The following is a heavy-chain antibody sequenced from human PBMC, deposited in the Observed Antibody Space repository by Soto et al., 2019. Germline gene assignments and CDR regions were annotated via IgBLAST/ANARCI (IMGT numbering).Heavy chain of an antibody. Sequence: EVQLVESGDALVQPGGSLRVSCEGSGFTFSTYGMHWVRQAPGKGLEFVSSTSGSGRRTSYADSVKGRFIISRDNSKNTLYRQMGSLSIEDSGVYYCARGRGDYENWNFDLWGRGSRVTGSS. CDR3: ARGRGDYENWNFDL. CDR2: TSGSGRRT. CDR1: GFTFSTYG. V-gene: IGHV3-64*02. D-gene: IGHD4-17*01. J-gene: IGHJ2*01.